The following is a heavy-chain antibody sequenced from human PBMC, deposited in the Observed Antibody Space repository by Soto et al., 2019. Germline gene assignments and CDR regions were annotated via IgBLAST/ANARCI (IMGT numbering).Heavy chain of an antibody. J-gene: IGHJ6*03. CDR3: ARGRGDRAYYYYYMDV. Sequence: ASVKVSCKASGYTFTSYDINWVRQATGQGLEWMGWMNPNSGNTGYAQKFQGRVTMTRNTSISTAYMELSSLRSEDTAVYYCARGRGDRAYYYYYMDVWGKGTTVTVSS. D-gene: IGHD3-10*01. V-gene: IGHV1-8*01. CDR1: GYTFTSYD. CDR2: MNPNSGNT.